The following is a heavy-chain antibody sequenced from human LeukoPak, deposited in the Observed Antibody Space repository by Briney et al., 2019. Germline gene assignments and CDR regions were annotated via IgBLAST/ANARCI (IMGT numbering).Heavy chain of an antibody. CDR1: GFTFSNYW. Sequence: GGSLRLSCAASGFTFSNYWMSWVRQAPGKGLEWVAVISYDGSNKYYADSVKGRFTISRDNSKNTLYLQMNSLRAEDTAVYYCARDEGRGRDRGAVAGLIDYWGQGTLVTVSS. J-gene: IGHJ4*02. CDR3: ARDEGRGRDRGAVAGLIDY. D-gene: IGHD6-19*01. CDR2: ISYDGSNK. V-gene: IGHV3-30*19.